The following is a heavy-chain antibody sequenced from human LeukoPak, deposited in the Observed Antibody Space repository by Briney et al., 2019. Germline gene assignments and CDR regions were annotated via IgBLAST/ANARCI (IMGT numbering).Heavy chain of an antibody. CDR1: GFTFSTYA. D-gene: IGHD3-10*01. Sequence: GGSLRLSCAASGFTFSTYAMSWVRLAPGKGLEWVSGISGSGGSTYYAGSVKGRFTSSRDNSNNTLYVQMNSLRVEDTAVYYCAKSAGLSGSGRLAMDVWGQGTTVTVSS. J-gene: IGHJ6*02. CDR2: ISGSGGST. CDR3: AKSAGLSGSGRLAMDV. V-gene: IGHV3-23*01.